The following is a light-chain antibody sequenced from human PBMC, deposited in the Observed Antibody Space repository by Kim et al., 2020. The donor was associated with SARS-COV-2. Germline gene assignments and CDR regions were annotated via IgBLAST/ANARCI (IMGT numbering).Light chain of an antibody. CDR2: GAS. Sequence: VSPGERDALSCRASQSVSGYLAWYLQKPGQTPRLLIYGASTRATGIPARFSGSGSGTEFTLTITSLQSEDFAVYYCQQYNYWPPTFGQGTKVDIK. V-gene: IGKV3-15*01. CDR1: QSVSGY. CDR3: QQYNYWPPT. J-gene: IGKJ1*01.